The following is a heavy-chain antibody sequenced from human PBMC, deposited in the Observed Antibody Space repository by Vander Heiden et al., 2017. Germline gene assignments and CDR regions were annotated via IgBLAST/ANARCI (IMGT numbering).Heavy chain of an antibody. CDR3: ARDCPSFISVNCY. CDR1: GYTFTGCY. CDR2: INPNSGGT. J-gene: IGHJ4*02. D-gene: IGHD3-16*01. Sequence: QVQLVQSGAEVTKPGASLKVSCKASGYTFTGCYMHWVRQAPGQGLEWMGWINPNSGGTNYAQKFQGRVTMTRDTSISTAYMELSRLRSDDTAVYYCARDCPSFISVNCYWGQGTLVTVSS. V-gene: IGHV1-2*02.